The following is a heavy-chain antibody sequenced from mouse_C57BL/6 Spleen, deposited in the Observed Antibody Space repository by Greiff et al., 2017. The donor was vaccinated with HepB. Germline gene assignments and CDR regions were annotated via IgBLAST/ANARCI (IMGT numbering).Heavy chain of an antibody. CDR2: IHPNSGST. CDR1: GYTFTSYG. Sequence: QVQLQEPGGELVKPGASVKLSCKASGYTFTSYGVHWVKQRPGQGLEGVGMIHPNSGSTNYNEKFKSKATLTVDKSSSTAYMQLSSLTSEDSAVYYCARDVRGFDVWGTGTTVTVSS. J-gene: IGHJ1*03. V-gene: IGHV1-64*01. CDR3: ARDVRGFDV.